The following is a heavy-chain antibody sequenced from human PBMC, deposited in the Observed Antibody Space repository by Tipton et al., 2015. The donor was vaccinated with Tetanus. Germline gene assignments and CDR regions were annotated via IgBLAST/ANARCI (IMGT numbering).Heavy chain of an antibody. CDR3: ARSKLLWFGESLSGFDS. Sequence: TLSLTCTVSGGPLRSGDHYWSWIRQPPGKGLEWLAYISSSGSTNSNYSLKSRITISVDTSKSQFSLRLTSVTAADTAVYYCARSKLLWFGESLSGFDSWGQGTLVTVSA. D-gene: IGHD3-10*01. J-gene: IGHJ4*02. CDR1: GGPLRSGDHY. V-gene: IGHV4-61*08. CDR2: ISSSGST.